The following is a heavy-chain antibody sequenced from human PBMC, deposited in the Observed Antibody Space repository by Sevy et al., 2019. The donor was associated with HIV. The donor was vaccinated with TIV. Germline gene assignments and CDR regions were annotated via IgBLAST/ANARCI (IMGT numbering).Heavy chain of an antibody. CDR2: ISYDGSNK. Sequence: GGSLRLSCAASGFTFSSYAMHWVRQAPGKGLEWVAVISYDGSNKYYADSVKGRFTISRDNSKNTLYLQMNSLRAEDTAVYYCARDWGLRYPDYWGQGTLVTVSS. D-gene: IGHD3-16*01. CDR3: ARDWGLRYPDY. CDR1: GFTFSSYA. V-gene: IGHV3-30-3*01. J-gene: IGHJ4*02.